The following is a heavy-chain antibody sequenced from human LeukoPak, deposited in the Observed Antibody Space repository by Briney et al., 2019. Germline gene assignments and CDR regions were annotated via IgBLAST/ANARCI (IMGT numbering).Heavy chain of an antibody. CDR2: INSDGSST. V-gene: IGHV3-74*01. D-gene: IGHD3-22*01. J-gene: IGHJ4*02. Sequence: GGSLRLSCAASGFTFSSYWMHWVRHAPGKGLVWVPRINSDGSSTSYADSVKGRFTISRDNAKNTLYLQMNSLRAEDTAVYYCTRVVVKRNDLAYWGQGTLVTVSS. CDR1: GFTFSSYW. CDR3: TRVVVKRNDLAY.